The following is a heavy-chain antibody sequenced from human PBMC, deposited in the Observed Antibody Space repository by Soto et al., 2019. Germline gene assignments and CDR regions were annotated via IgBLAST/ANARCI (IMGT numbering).Heavy chain of an antibody. D-gene: IGHD2-2*01. Sequence: ASVKVSCKASGYTFTSYAMHWVRQAPGQRLEWMGWINAGNGNAKYSQKFQGRVTITRDTSASTAYMELSSLRSEDTAVYYCARVKCSSTSCYDGNGMDVWGQGTTVTVSS. CDR1: GYTFTSYA. CDR2: INAGNGNA. J-gene: IGHJ6*02. V-gene: IGHV1-3*01. CDR3: ARVKCSSTSCYDGNGMDV.